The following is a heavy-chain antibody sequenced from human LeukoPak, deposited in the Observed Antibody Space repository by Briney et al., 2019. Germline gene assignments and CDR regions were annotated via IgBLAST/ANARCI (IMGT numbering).Heavy chain of an antibody. CDR1: GFTFSSYE. Sequence: QAGGSLRLSCAASGFTFSSYEMNWVRQAPGKGLEWVSYISSSGSTIYYADSVKGRFTISRDNSKNTLYLQMNSLRAEDTAVYYCAKTSSWLNDYWGQGTLVTVSS. J-gene: IGHJ4*02. CDR2: ISSSGSTI. V-gene: IGHV3-48*03. CDR3: AKTSSWLNDY. D-gene: IGHD6-13*01.